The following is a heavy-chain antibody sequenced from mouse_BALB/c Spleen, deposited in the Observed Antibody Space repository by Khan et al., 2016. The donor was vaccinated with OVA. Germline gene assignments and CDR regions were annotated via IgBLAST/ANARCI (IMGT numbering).Heavy chain of an antibody. J-gene: IGHJ2*01. CDR1: GFTFNTYA. CDR3: VKSSGYFFDY. D-gene: IGHD3-1*01. V-gene: IGHV10-1*02. Sequence: EVELVESGGGLVQPKGSLKLAWAASGFTFNTYAMNWVRQAPGKGLEWVARIRNKSNNYATYYADSVKDRFTISRDDSQTMLYLQMTNLKTEDTAMYYCVKSSGYFFDYVGQGTTLTVAS. CDR2: IRNKSNNYAT.